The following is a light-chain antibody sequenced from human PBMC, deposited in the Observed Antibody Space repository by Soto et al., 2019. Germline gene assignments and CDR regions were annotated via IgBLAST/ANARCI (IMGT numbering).Light chain of an antibody. CDR1: SRDVGAYNY. CDR3: CSYAGSSTSFV. CDR2: DVT. J-gene: IGLJ2*01. V-gene: IGLV2-11*01. Sequence: QSALTQPRSVSGSPGQSVTISCTGTSRDVGAYNYVSWYRQHPGKAPQLIIFDVTERPSGVPARFSGSKSGNTASLTISGLQADDEADYYCCSYAGSSTSFVFGGGTKLTVL.